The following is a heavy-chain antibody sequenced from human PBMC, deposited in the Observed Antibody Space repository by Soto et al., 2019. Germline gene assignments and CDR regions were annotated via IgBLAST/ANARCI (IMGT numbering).Heavy chain of an antibody. CDR2: IIPIFGTA. CDR3: ARDYDILTGSAYYYGMDV. CDR1: GGTFSSYA. D-gene: IGHD3-9*01. J-gene: IGHJ6*02. Sequence: QVQLVQSGAEVKKPGSSVKVSCKASGGTFSSYAISWVRQAPGQGLEWMGGIIPIFGTANYAQKFQDRVTITADESTSTAYMELSSLRSEDTAVYYCARDYDILTGSAYYYGMDVWGQGTTVTVSS. V-gene: IGHV1-69*01.